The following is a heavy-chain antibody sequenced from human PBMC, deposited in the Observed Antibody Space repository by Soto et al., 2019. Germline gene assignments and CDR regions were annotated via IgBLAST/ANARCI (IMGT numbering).Heavy chain of an antibody. CDR2: ISAYNGNT. CDR3: ARVLSFGELSPNYYYMDV. V-gene: IGHV1-18*01. D-gene: IGHD3-10*01. Sequence: ASVKVSCKASGYTFTSYGISWVRQAPGQGLEWMGWISAYNGNTNYAQKRQGRVTMTTDTSTSTAYMELRSLRSDDTAVYYCARVLSFGELSPNYYYMDVWGKGTTVTVSS. CDR1: GYTFTSYG. J-gene: IGHJ6*03.